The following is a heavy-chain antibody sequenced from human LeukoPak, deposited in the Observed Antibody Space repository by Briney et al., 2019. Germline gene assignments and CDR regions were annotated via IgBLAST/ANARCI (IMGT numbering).Heavy chain of an antibody. V-gene: IGHV1-18*01. D-gene: IGHD6-19*01. CDR2: ISVYKGDT. J-gene: IGHJ3*02. CDR3: ARAGGWARGDYKADAFDI. CDR1: GYTFTNFG. Sequence: ASVKVPCKASGYTFTNFGLSWVRQAPGQGLEWMGWISVYKGDTNYAQILQGRVTMTTDTSTSTAYMELRSLRSDDTAVYYCARAGGWARGDYKADAFDIWGQGTMVTVSS.